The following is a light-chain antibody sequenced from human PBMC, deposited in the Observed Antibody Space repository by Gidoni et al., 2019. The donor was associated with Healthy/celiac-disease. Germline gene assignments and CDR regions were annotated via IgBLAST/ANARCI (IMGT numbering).Light chain of an antibody. CDR2: SNN. J-gene: IGLJ1*01. CDR1: SSNIGSNY. Sequence: QSVLTQPPSASAAPGQRVTISCSGSSSNIGSNYVYWYQQHPGTAPKLLIYSNNHRPSGVPDRFSGSKSGTAASLAISGLRSEDEADYYCSAWDDSLSGFDVFGTGTKVTVL. V-gene: IGLV1-47*02. CDR3: SAWDDSLSGFDV.